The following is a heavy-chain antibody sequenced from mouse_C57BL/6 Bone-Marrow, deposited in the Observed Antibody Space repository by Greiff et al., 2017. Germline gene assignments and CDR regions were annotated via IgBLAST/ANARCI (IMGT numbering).Heavy chain of an antibody. J-gene: IGHJ3*01. Sequence: EVKLVESGPGLVKPSPSLSLTCSVTGYSITSGYYWNWIRQFPGNKLEWMGYISYDGSNNYNPSLKNRISITRDTSKNQFFLKLNSVTTEDTATYYCARAPYYYGSSLFAYWGQGTLVTVSA. CDR3: ARAPYYYGSSLFAY. CDR2: ISYDGSN. CDR1: GYSITSGYY. V-gene: IGHV3-6*01. D-gene: IGHD1-1*01.